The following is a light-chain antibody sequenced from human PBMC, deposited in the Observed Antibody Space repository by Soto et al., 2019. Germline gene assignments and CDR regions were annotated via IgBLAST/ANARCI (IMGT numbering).Light chain of an antibody. CDR1: QTFTRW. Sequence: DIQMTQSPSTLAASVRDRVTITCRASQTFTRWLAWYQQKPGKAPQLLIYGASRLKSEVPSRFSGSESGTEFIFTMSSLQPDDFATYYCQVYDSLYSTTFGEGTKVDIK. J-gene: IGKJ1*01. CDR3: QVYDSLYSTT. V-gene: IGKV1-5*03. CDR2: GAS.